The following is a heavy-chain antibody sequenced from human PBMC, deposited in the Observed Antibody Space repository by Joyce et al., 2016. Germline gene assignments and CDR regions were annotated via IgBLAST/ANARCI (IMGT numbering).Heavy chain of an antibody. V-gene: IGHV4-39*07. CDR1: GGSISSTSYY. CDR3: ARLYGSGSYCLDY. J-gene: IGHJ4*02. D-gene: IGHD3-10*01. Sequence: QLQLQESGPGQVKPSATLSLTCTVSGGSISSTSYYWGWIRQPPGKRLEWIGSIYYSGSTYYTPSLKSRVSISVDTSNNQVSLRLSSVTAADTAMYYCARLYGSGSYCLDYWGQGSLVTVSS. CDR2: IYYSGST.